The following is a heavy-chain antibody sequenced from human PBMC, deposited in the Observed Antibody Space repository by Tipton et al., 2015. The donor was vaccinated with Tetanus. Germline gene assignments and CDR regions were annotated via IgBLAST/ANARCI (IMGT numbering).Heavy chain of an antibody. CDR1: GGTFSSYA. CDR3: ARLYCSGGSCYQDY. Sequence: QVQLVQSGAEVKKPGSSVKISCKVSGGTFSSYAISWVRQAPGQGLEWMGRIFPMFGKTNYAQKFQGRVTITADKSTYTAYMELSSLTAEDTAVYYCARLYCSGGSCYQDYWGQGTLVTVSS. V-gene: IGHV1-69*06. CDR2: IFPMFGKT. J-gene: IGHJ4*02. D-gene: IGHD2-15*01.